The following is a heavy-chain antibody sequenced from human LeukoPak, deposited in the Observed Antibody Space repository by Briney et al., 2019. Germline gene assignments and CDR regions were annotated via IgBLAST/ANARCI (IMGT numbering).Heavy chain of an antibody. CDR1: GFTFSSYG. V-gene: IGHV3-48*02. Sequence: GGSLRLSCAASGFTFSSYGMNWVRQAPGKGLQWVSYISSSSSTIYYADSVKGRFTISRDNAKNSLYLQMNSLRDEDTAVYYCAISPDRYCSGGSCYNWGQGTLVTVPS. D-gene: IGHD2-15*01. CDR2: ISSSSSTI. CDR3: AISPDRYCSGGSCYN. J-gene: IGHJ4*02.